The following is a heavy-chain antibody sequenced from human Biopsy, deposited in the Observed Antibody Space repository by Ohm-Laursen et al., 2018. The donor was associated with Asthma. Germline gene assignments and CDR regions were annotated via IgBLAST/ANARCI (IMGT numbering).Heavy chain of an antibody. CDR1: GFMYRSFG. CDR2: ISYDGNHK. J-gene: IGHJ4*02. CDR3: AKRRGYSGHDNDY. D-gene: IGHD5-12*01. Sequence: SLRLSCAASGFMYRSFGMHWVRQAPGKGLEWVAVISYDGNHKFYEDSVKGRFTISRDNSKNTLYLQMNSLRTEDTAVYYCAKRRGYSGHDNDYWGQGTLVSVSS. V-gene: IGHV3-30*18.